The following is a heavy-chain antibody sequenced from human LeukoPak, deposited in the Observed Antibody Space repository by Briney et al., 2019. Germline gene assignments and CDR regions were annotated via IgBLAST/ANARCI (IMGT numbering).Heavy chain of an antibody. Sequence: ASVKVSCKVSGYTITSYGISWVRQAPGQGLEWMGWISVYNGNTNYAQKVQDRVTMTTDPSTTTAYMELRSLRSDDTAVYYCARDDPYTAAAGAGYWGQGTLVTVSS. V-gene: IGHV1-18*01. J-gene: IGHJ4*02. D-gene: IGHD6-13*01. CDR1: GYTITSYG. CDR2: ISVYNGNT. CDR3: ARDDPYTAAAGAGY.